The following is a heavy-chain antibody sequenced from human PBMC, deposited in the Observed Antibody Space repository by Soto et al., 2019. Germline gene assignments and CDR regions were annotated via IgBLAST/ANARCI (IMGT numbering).Heavy chain of an antibody. D-gene: IGHD2-21*01. Sequence: GGSLRLSCAASGFTFSSYAMHWFRQAPGKGLEWVAVISYDGSNKYYADSVKGRFTISRDNSKNTLYLQMNSLRAEDTAVYYCARDSPDNCGGECYFYFPDYWGQGTLVTVST. CDR3: ARDSPDNCGGECYFYFPDY. CDR1: GFTFSSYA. J-gene: IGHJ4*02. V-gene: IGHV3-30-3*01. CDR2: ISYDGSNK.